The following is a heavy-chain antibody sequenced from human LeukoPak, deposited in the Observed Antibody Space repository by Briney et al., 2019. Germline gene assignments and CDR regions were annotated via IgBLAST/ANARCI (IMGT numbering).Heavy chain of an antibody. CDR2: ISWNSGSI. J-gene: IGHJ4*02. V-gene: IGHV3-9*01. Sequence: PGGSLRLSCAASGFTFDDYAMHWVRQAPGKGLEWVSGISWNSGSIGYADSVKGRFTISRDNAKDTLYLQMNSLRAEDTAVYYCAVLNVLVPTGRTDYWGQGTLVTVSS. CDR1: GFTFDDYA. D-gene: IGHD2-8*02. CDR3: AVLNVLVPTGRTDY.